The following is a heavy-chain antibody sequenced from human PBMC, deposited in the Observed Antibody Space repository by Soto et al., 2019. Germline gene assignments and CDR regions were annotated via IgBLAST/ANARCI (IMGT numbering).Heavy chain of an antibody. CDR3: ARTPGYCSGGCCSYYNSGMDV. CDR2: IFSNDEK. Sequence: SGPTLVNPTETLTLTCTVSGFSLSNARMGVSWIRQPPGKALEWLAHIFSNDEKSYSTSLKSRLTISKDTSKSQVVLTMTNMDPVDTATYYCARTPGYCSGGCCSYYNSGMDVFGQRTTVTVS. V-gene: IGHV2-26*01. D-gene: IGHD2-15*01. J-gene: IGHJ6*02. CDR1: GFSLSNARMG.